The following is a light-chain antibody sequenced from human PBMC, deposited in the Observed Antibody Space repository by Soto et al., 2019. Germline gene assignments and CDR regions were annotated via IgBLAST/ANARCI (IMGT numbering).Light chain of an antibody. V-gene: IGKV3-11*01. CDR3: QQRSNWLT. Sequence: EVVLTQSPATLSLSPGERATLSCRASQSVSSYLAWYQQKPGQAPRLLIYDASNRATGIPARFSGSGSGTDFTLTISSLEPEEFAVYYCQQRSNWLTFGGGTKV. CDR1: QSVSSY. CDR2: DAS. J-gene: IGKJ4*01.